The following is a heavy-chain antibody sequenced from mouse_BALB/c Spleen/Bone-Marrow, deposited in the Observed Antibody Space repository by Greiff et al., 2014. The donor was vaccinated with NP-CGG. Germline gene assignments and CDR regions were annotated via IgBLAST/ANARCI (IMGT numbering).Heavy chain of an antibody. V-gene: IGHV1-4*02. J-gene: IGHJ3*01. CDR1: GYTFTSYT. Sequence: QVQLQQPAAEPARPGASVKMSCKASGYTFTSYTMHWVKQRPGQGLEWIGYINPSSGYTEYNQKFKDKTTLTADKSSSTAYMQLSSLTSEDSAVYYCARWYYGYVGFAYWGQGTLVTVSA. CDR2: INPSSGYT. D-gene: IGHD1-2*01. CDR3: ARWYYGYVGFAY.